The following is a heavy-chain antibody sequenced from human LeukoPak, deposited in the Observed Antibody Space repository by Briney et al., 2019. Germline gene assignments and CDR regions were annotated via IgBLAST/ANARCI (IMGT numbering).Heavy chain of an antibody. CDR1: GGSISSYY. V-gene: IGHV4-59*08. Sequence: PSETLSLTCTVSGGSISSYYWSWIRQPPGKGLEWIGYIYYSGSTNYNPSLKSRVTISVDTSKNQFSLKLSSVTAADTAVYYCASIPLGLAAAGTRGHWFDPWGQGTLVTVSS. D-gene: IGHD6-13*01. J-gene: IGHJ5*02. CDR2: IYYSGST. CDR3: ASIPLGLAAAGTRGHWFDP.